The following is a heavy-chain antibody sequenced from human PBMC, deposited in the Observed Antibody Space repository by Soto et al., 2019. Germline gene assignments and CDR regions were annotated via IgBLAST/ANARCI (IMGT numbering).Heavy chain of an antibody. V-gene: IGHV3-30*18. Sequence: GESLRISCAASGFTFSSYGMHWVRQAPGKGLEWVAVISYDGSNKYYADSVKGRFTISRDNSKNTLYLQMNSLRAEDTAVYYCAKIYYDSSGYYLDYWGQGTLVTVSS. D-gene: IGHD3-22*01. CDR1: GFTFSSYG. CDR3: AKIYYDSSGYYLDY. J-gene: IGHJ4*02. CDR2: ISYDGSNK.